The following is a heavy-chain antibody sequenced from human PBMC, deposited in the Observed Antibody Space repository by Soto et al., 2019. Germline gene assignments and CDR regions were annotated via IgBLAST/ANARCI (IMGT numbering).Heavy chain of an antibody. J-gene: IGHJ6*02. D-gene: IGHD6-13*01. CDR1: GGSMSSYY. CDR3: ARENIAAIDRYYFYGMDV. Sequence: QVQLQESGPGLVKPSETLSLTCSVSGGSMSSYYWTWIRQPPGKGLEWIGYIYNTGSTKYNPSLKSRVTISVDTSKNQFSLKLSSVTAADTAAYYCARENIAAIDRYYFYGMDVWGRGTTVTVSS. V-gene: IGHV4-59*01. CDR2: IYNTGST.